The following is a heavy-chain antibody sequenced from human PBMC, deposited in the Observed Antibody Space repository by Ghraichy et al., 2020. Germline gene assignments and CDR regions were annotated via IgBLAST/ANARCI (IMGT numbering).Heavy chain of an antibody. CDR3: ARRSDADQ. J-gene: IGHJ5*02. CDR2: INTDGSST. V-gene: IGHV3-74*01. Sequence: LSLTCAASGFTFSSYWMHWVRQAPGKGLVWVSRINTDGSSTTYADSAKGRFTISRDNAKNTLYLQMSSLRPEDTAVYYCARRSDADQWGQGTLVTVSS. CDR1: GFTFSSYW.